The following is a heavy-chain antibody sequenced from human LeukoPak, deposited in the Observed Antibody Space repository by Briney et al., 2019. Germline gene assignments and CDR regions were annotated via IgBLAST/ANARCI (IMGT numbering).Heavy chain of an antibody. CDR1: GYTFTTYY. CDR2: INPSGGST. J-gene: IGHJ4*02. Sequence: ASVKVSCKASGYTFTTYYMHWVRQAPGQGLEWMGIINPSGGSTRYAQKFQGRVTMTRDTSTSTVYMELSSLRSEDTAVYYCARVAVADGSLDYWGQGTLVTVSS. D-gene: IGHD6-19*01. V-gene: IGHV1-46*01. CDR3: ARVAVADGSLDY.